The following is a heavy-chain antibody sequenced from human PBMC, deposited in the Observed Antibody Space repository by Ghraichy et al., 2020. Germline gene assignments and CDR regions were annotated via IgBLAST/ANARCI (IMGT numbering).Heavy chain of an antibody. CDR2: VSRGGLSL. V-gene: IGHV3-48*02. CDR3: ARDNRTQGHYYDGLDV. J-gene: IGHJ6*02. CDR1: GFTFPGYA. D-gene: IGHD2/OR15-2a*01. Sequence: GGSLRLSCESSGFTFPGYAFNWVRQAPGKGLEWVSYVSRGGLSLYYADSVKGRFTISRDSANNSVSLVMNSLRDGDTAIYYCARDNRTQGHYYDGLDVWGRGTTVIVSS.